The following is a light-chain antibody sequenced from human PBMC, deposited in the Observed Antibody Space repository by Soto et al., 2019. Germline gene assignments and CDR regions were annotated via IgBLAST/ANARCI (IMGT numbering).Light chain of an antibody. J-gene: IGKJ4*01. Sequence: DIVLTQSPATLSLSPGERATLSCRASQSVGSFLVWYQQKPGQAPRLLIYDASNRATGIPARFSGSGSGTDFTITISSLEPEDFAFYYCQQRNNWPLTFGGGTKVEI. CDR1: QSVGSF. CDR2: DAS. V-gene: IGKV3-11*01. CDR3: QQRNNWPLT.